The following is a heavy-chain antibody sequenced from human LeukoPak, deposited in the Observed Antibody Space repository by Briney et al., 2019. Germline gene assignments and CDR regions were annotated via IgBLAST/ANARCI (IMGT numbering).Heavy chain of an antibody. CDR2: ISGDGGST. V-gene: IGHV3-43*02. D-gene: IGHD5-24*01. J-gene: IGHJ4*02. Sequence: GGSLRLSCAASGFTFSSYAMHWVRQAPGKGLEWVSLISGDGGSTYYADSVKGRFTISRDNSKNSLYLQMNSLRTEDTALYYCAKGTVRGWLQYFDYWGQGTLVTVSS. CDR1: GFTFSSYA. CDR3: AKGTVRGWLQYFDY.